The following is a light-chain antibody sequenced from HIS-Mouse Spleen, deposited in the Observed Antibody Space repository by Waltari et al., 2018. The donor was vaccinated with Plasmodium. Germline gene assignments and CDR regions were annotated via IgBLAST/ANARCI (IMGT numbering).Light chain of an antibody. J-gene: IGLJ1*01. CDR3: CSYAGSSTYV. Sequence: QSALTQPASVSGSPGQSITISCTGTSSDVGSYNLVSWYQQHLGKAPKLMLYEGSKRPSGVSNRFSGSKSGNTASLTISGLQAEDEADYYCCSYAGSSTYVFGTGTKVTVL. CDR1: SSDVGSYNL. V-gene: IGLV2-23*01. CDR2: EGS.